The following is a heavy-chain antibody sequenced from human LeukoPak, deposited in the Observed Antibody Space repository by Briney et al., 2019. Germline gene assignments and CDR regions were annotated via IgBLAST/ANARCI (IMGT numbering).Heavy chain of an antibody. D-gene: IGHD6-19*01. Sequence: PSETLSLTCTVSGCSLGGYYWSWIRQTPGKGLEYIGYIYPTGNTNGNTNYNPSLKSRVTISVDTSKNQFSLNLTSVTAADTAKYYCARLQWLVRSWFDPWGQGTLVILSS. CDR3: ARLQWLVRSWFDP. J-gene: IGHJ5*02. CDR2: IYPTGNT. CDR1: GCSLGGYY. V-gene: IGHV4-4*08.